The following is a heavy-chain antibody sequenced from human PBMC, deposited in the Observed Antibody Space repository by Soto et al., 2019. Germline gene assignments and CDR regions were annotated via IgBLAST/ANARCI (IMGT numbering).Heavy chain of an antibody. D-gene: IGHD2-15*01. CDR1: GGSISSSSYY. CDR2: IYYSGST. CDR3: ARVYIVVVVAAPNAAFDI. Sequence: SETLSLTCTVSGGSISSSSYYWGWIRQPPGKGLEWIGSIYYSGSTYYNPSLKSRVTISVDTSKNQFSLKLSSVTAADTAVYYCARVYIVVVVAAPNAAFDIWGQGTMVTGSS. V-gene: IGHV4-39*01. J-gene: IGHJ3*02.